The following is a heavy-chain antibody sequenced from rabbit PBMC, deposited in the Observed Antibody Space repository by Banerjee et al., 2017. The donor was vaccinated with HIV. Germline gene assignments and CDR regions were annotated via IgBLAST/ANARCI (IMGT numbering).Heavy chain of an antibody. Sequence: EESGGDLVKPEGSLTLTCKASGLDFSSSYWICWVRQAPGKGLEWIACIYTGSSGSIYYASWAKGRFTISKTSSTRVTLQMTSLTAADTATYFCARDDIYDGAGFALNLWGPGTLVTVS. CDR2: IYTGSSGSI. CDR1: GLDFSSSYW. V-gene: IGHV1S45*01. J-gene: IGHJ4*01. CDR3: ARDDIYDGAGFALNL. D-gene: IGHD3-1*01.